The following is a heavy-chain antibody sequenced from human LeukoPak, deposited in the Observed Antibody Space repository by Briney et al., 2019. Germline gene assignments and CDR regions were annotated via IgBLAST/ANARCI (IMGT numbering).Heavy chain of an antibody. CDR3: ARVTDCGGDCYDY. Sequence: ASAKVSCKASGGAFSSYAISWVRQAPGQGLEWMGGIIPIFGTANYAQKFQGRVTITADESTSTAYMELSSLRSEDTAVYYCARVTDCGGDCYDYWGQGTLVTVSS. D-gene: IGHD2-21*01. J-gene: IGHJ4*02. CDR1: GGAFSSYA. V-gene: IGHV1-69*01. CDR2: IIPIFGTA.